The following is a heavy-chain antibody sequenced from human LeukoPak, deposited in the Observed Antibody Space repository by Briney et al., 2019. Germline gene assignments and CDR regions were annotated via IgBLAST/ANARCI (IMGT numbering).Heavy chain of an antibody. CDR2: MNPNSGNT. CDR1: GYTFTSYD. Sequence: ASVKVSCKASGYTFTSYDINWVRQATGQGLEWMGWMNPNSGNTGYAQKFQGRVTMTRNTSISTAYMELSSLRSEDTAVYYCARSSDFGVVILDYWGQETLVTVSS. V-gene: IGHV1-8*01. CDR3: ARSSDFGVVILDY. J-gene: IGHJ4*02. D-gene: IGHD3-3*01.